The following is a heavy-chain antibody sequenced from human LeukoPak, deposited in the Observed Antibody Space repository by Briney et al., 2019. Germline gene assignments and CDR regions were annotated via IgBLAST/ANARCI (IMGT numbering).Heavy chain of an antibody. D-gene: IGHD4-23*01. V-gene: IGHV4-4*02. CDR1: GGSISSSRSIC. CDR2: IYHSGAT. CDR3: ARNGGNSDYDY. Sequence: SETLSLTSAVSGGSISSSRSICWTWVRQPPGKGLEWIGEIYHSGATNYNPSLKGRVTMLLDKSKNQFSLKLNSVTAADTAVYYCARNGGNSDYDYWGQGTLVTVSA. J-gene: IGHJ4*02.